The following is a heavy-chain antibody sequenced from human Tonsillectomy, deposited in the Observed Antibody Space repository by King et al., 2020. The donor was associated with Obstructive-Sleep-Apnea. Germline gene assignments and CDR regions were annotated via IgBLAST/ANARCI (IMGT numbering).Heavy chain of an antibody. CDR3: ARGAVSGSSTGAFDI. V-gene: IGHV4-38-2*02. D-gene: IGHD1-26*01. CDR2: IYHSGST. J-gene: IGHJ3*02. Sequence: QLQESGPGLVKPSETLSLTCTVSGYSISSGYYWGWIRQPPGKGLEWIGSIYHSGSTYYNPSLKSLVTISVDTSKNQFSMKLSSVTAADTAVYYCARGAVSGSSTGAFDIWGQGTMVTVSS. CDR1: GYSISSGYY.